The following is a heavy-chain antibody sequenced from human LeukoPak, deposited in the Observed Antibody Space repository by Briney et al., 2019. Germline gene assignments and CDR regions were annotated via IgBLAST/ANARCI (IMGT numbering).Heavy chain of an antibody. J-gene: IGHJ4*02. V-gene: IGHV3-23*01. CDR1: GFTFSSYA. CDR2: ISGSGGST. CDR3: AKGGNALYYFDY. Sequence: GGSLRLSCAASGFTFSSYAMSWVRQAPGKGLEWVSAISGSGGSTYYADSVKGRFTISRDNSKNTLYLQMNSLRAEDTAVYYWAKGGNALYYFDYWGQGTLVTVSS.